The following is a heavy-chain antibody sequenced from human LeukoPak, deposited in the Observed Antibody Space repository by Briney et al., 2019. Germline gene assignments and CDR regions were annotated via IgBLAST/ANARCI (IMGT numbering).Heavy chain of an antibody. CDR3: ARDLRWYDY. CDR1: GFTFSSYW. J-gene: IGHJ4*02. D-gene: IGHD4-23*01. CDR2: IKQDGSDK. Sequence: GGSLRLSCAASGFTFSSYWMTWVRQAQGKGLECVANIKQDGSDKYYVDSVKGRFTISRDNAKNSLYLQMNSLRAEDTAVYYCARDLRWYDYWGQGTLVTVSS. V-gene: IGHV3-7*01.